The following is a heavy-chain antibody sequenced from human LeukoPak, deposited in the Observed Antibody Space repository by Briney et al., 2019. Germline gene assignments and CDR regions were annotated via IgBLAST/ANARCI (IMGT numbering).Heavy chain of an antibody. CDR1: GGSISSSSYY. Sequence: SETLSLTXTVSGGSISSSSYYWGWIRQPPGKGLEWIGSIYYSGSTYYTPSLKSRVTISVDTSKNQFSLKLSSVTAADTAVYCCARQGWELYYFDYWGQGTLVTVSS. V-gene: IGHV4-39*01. D-gene: IGHD1-26*01. CDR3: ARQGWELYYFDY. J-gene: IGHJ4*02. CDR2: IYYSGST.